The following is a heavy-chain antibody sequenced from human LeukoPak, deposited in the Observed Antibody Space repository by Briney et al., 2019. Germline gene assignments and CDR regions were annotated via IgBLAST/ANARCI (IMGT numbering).Heavy chain of an antibody. Sequence: SETLSLTCSVSGGSISSYYWSWIRQPAGKGLEWIGRIYTSGSTNYNPSLKSRVTMSVDTSKNQFSLKLSSVTAADTAVYYCARSRRGPVVGTGYYYYYYMDVWGKGTTVTVSS. J-gene: IGHJ6*03. V-gene: IGHV4-4*07. D-gene: IGHD6-19*01. CDR2: IYTSGST. CDR1: GGSISSYY. CDR3: ARSRRGPVVGTGYYYYYYMDV.